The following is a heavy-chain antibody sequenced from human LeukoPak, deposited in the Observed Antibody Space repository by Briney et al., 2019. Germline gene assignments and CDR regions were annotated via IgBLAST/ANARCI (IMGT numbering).Heavy chain of an antibody. Sequence: GGSLRLSCAASGFTFSDYYMSWIRQAPGKGLEWVSYISSSGSTIYYADSVKGRFTISRDNAKNSLYLQMNSLRAEDTALYYCAKDMDDILTGVDYWGQGTLVTVSS. CDR1: GFTFSDYY. CDR3: AKDMDDILTGVDY. D-gene: IGHD3-9*01. CDR2: ISSSGSTI. J-gene: IGHJ4*02. V-gene: IGHV3-11*01.